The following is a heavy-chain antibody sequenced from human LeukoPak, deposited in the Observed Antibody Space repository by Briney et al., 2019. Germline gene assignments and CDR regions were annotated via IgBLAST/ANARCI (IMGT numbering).Heavy chain of an antibody. CDR1: RFTFSSYW. V-gene: IGHV3-7*04. D-gene: IGHD5-12*01. Sequence: GGSLRLSCTASRFTFSSYWMSWGRQAPGKGLESVANIKQDGSEKHYVESVKGRLTIARDNAKNSLYLQMDSLRAEDTAVYYCARGGNGVNVGYCDYWGQGILVTVPS. CDR3: ARGGNGVNVGYCDY. CDR2: IKQDGSEK. J-gene: IGHJ4*02.